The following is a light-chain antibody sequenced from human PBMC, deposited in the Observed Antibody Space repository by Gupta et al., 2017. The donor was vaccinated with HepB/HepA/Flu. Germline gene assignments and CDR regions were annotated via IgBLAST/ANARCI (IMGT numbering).Light chain of an antibody. CDR1: QSLLYINGYNY. Sequence: DIVMTQSPLSLPVTPGEPASISCRSSQSLLYINGYNYLDWYLQKPGQSPQVLIYLGSYRASGVPDRFSGSGSGTNFTLKISRVEAEDVGIYYCMQALQTPGAFGPGTKVDIK. J-gene: IGKJ3*01. CDR3: MQALQTPGA. V-gene: IGKV2-28*01. CDR2: LGS.